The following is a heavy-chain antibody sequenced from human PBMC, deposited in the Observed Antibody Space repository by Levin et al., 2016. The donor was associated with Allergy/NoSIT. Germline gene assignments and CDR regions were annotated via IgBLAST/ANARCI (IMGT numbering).Heavy chain of an antibody. CDR3: ARGGLLSRRGYGMDV. CDR2: ISSSSSTI. J-gene: IGHJ6*02. CDR1: GFTFSSYS. D-gene: IGHD3-10*01. V-gene: IGHV3-48*04. Sequence: GGSLRLSCAASGFTFSSYSMNWVRQAPGKGLEWVSYISSSSSTIYYADSVKGRFTISRDNAKNSLYLQMNSLRAEDTAVYYCARGGLLSRRGYGMDVWGQGTTVTVSS.